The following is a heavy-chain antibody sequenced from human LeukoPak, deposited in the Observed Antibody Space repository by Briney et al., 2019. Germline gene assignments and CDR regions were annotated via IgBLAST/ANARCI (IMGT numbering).Heavy chain of an antibody. CDR2: INPNCGGT. CDR3: ASFSRYFDWWIADY. D-gene: IGHD3-9*01. CDR1: GYTFTGYY. J-gene: IGHJ4*02. Sequence: ASVKLSCKASGYTFTGYYMHWVRQAPGQGLEWMGWINPNCGGTNYAQKFQGRVTMTRDTSISTAYMELSRLRSDDTAVYYCASFSRYFDWWIADYWGQGTLVTVSS. V-gene: IGHV1-2*02.